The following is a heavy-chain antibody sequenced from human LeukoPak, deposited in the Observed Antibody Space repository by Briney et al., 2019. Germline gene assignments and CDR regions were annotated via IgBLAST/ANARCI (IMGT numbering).Heavy chain of an antibody. Sequence: SETLSLTCTVSGGSISSYYWSWIRQPPGKGLEWIGYIYYSGSTNYNPSLKSRVTISVDTSKNQFSLKLSSVTAADTAVYYCARASGISTAWFDYWGQGTLVTVSS. D-gene: IGHD4-23*01. J-gene: IGHJ4*02. CDR1: GGSISSYY. CDR3: ARASGISTAWFDY. V-gene: IGHV4-59*12. CDR2: IYYSGST.